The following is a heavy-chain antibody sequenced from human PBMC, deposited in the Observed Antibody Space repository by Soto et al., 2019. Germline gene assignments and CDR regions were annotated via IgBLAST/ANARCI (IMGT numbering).Heavy chain of an antibody. Sequence: GASVKVSCKASGYTFTSYYMHWVRQAPGQGLEWMGRINPSGGSTSYAQKFQGRVTMTRDTSTSTVYMELSSLRSEDTAVYYCASPVSNYASFDYRGQGTLVTVS. CDR3: ASPVSNYASFDY. J-gene: IGHJ4*02. CDR2: INPSGGST. D-gene: IGHD4-4*01. V-gene: IGHV1-46*01. CDR1: GYTFTSYY.